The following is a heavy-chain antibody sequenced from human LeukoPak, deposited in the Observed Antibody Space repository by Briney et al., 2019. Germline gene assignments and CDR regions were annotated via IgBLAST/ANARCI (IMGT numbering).Heavy chain of an antibody. D-gene: IGHD3-22*01. J-gene: IGHJ4*02. Sequence: ASVKVSCKASGYTFTGYYMHWVRQAPGQGLEWMGWINPNSGGTNYAQKFQGRVTMTRNTSISTAYMELSRLRSDDTAVYYCARDMYYYDSSGPADYFDYWGQGTLVTVSP. V-gene: IGHV1-2*02. CDR1: GYTFTGYY. CDR3: ARDMYYYDSSGPADYFDY. CDR2: INPNSGGT.